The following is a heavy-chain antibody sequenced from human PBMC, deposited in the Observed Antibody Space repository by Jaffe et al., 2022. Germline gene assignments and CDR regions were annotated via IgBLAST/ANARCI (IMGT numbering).Heavy chain of an antibody. CDR1: GYSFTSYW. Sequence: EVQLVQSGAEVKKPGESLKISCKGSGYSFTSYWIGWVRQMPGKGLEWMGIIYPGDSDTRYSPSFQGQVTISADKSISTAYLQWSSLKASDTAMYYCVRRAYVGDYYYYMDVWGKGTTVTVSS. CDR2: IYPGDSDT. D-gene: IGHD1-26*01. CDR3: VRRAYVGDYYYYMDV. J-gene: IGHJ6*03. V-gene: IGHV5-51*03.